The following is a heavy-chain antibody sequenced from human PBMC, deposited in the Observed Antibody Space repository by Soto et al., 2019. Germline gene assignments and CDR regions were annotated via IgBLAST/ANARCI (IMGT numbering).Heavy chain of an antibody. Sequence: PSETLSLTCTVSGDSITSLDFYWGWVRRPPGQGLEWIGTISHTGNTFYNPPLKSRLTMSLDKSKNQFSMRLSSVTAADTAVYYCARVTDDYVDYFDYWGQGTLVTVSS. CDR2: ISHTGNT. D-gene: IGHD3-16*01. J-gene: IGHJ4*02. CDR3: ARVTDDYVDYFDY. CDR1: GDSITSLDFY. V-gene: IGHV4-39*07.